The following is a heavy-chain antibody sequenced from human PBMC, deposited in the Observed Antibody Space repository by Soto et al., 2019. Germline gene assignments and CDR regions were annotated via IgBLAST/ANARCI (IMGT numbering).Heavy chain of an antibody. J-gene: IGHJ4*02. CDR3: ARGRRYFDWFKINLDY. Sequence: QVQLQQWGAGLLKPSETLSLTCAVYGGSFSGYYWSWIRQPPGKGLEWIGEINHSGSTNYNPSLKSRVTISVDTSKNQFSLKLSSVTAADTAVYYCARGRRYFDWFKINLDYWGQGTLVTVSS. D-gene: IGHD3-9*01. CDR2: INHSGST. V-gene: IGHV4-34*01. CDR1: GGSFSGYY.